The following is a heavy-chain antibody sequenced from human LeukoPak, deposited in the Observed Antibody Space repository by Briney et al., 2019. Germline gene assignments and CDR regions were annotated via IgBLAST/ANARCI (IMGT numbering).Heavy chain of an antibody. V-gene: IGHV1-69*04. CDR3: ASVLSGIAVAGSFDP. Sequence: SVKVSCKASGGTFSSYAISWVRQAPGQGLEWMGRIIPILGIANYAQKFQGRVTITADKSTSTAYMELSSLRPEDTAVYYCASVLSGIAVAGSFDPWGQGTLVTVSS. J-gene: IGHJ5*02. CDR2: IIPILGIA. D-gene: IGHD6-19*01. CDR1: GGTFSSYA.